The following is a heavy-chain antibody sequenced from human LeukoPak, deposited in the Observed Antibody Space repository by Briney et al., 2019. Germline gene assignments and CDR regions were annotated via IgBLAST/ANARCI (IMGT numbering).Heavy chain of an antibody. CDR1: GGSISSYY. CDR2: IYTSGST. Sequence: SETLSLTCTVSGGSISSYYWSWIRQPAGKGLEWIGRIYTSGSTNYNPSLKSRVTMSVDTSKNQFSLKLSSVTAADTAVYYCARSPAYDSSGYLAYWGQGTLVTVSS. V-gene: IGHV4-4*07. D-gene: IGHD3-22*01. J-gene: IGHJ4*02. CDR3: ARSPAYDSSGYLAY.